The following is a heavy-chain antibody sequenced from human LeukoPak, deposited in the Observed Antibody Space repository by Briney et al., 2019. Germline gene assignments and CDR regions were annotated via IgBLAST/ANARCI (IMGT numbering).Heavy chain of an antibody. J-gene: IGHJ4*02. CDR3: ARGLIQLWRRHFDS. CDR1: GGSFNGYF. V-gene: IGHV4-34*01. D-gene: IGHD5-18*01. CDR2: INRSGST. Sequence: SETLSLTRSVYGGSFNGYFWGWIRHPPGKGWEWRWGINRSGSTNCIPSLKSRVTLSVDTSKNQYSLKLTSVTAADTAVYYCARGLIQLWRRHFDSSGQGTLVTVSS.